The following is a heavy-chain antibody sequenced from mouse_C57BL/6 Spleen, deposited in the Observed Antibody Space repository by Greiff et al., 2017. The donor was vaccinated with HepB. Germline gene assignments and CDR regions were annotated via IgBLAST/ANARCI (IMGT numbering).Heavy chain of an antibody. J-gene: IGHJ2*01. V-gene: IGHV2-2*01. Sequence: QVQLKQSGPGLVQPSQSLSITCTVSGFSLTSYGVHWVRQSPGKGLEWLGVIWSGGSTDYTAAFISRLSISKDNSKSQVFFKMNSLQADDTAIYYCARNSYYSNSYYFDYWGQGTTLTVSS. CDR2: IWSGGST. CDR3: ARNSYYSNSYYFDY. D-gene: IGHD2-5*01. CDR1: GFSLTSYG.